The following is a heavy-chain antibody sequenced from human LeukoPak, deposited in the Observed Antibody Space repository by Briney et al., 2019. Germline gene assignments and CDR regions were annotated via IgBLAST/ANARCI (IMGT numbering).Heavy chain of an antibody. D-gene: IGHD2/OR15-2a*01. V-gene: IGHV4-38-2*02. J-gene: IGHJ3*02. CDR1: GYSISSTYY. CDR2: IYHSGST. Sequence: SETLSLTCTVSGYSISSTYYWGWIRQPPGKGLEWIGSIYHSGSTYYNPSLKSRVTISVDTSKNQFSLKLTSVTAADTAVYYCARAGIVGGGAAFEIWGQGTMVTVSS. CDR3: ARAGIVGGGAAFEI.